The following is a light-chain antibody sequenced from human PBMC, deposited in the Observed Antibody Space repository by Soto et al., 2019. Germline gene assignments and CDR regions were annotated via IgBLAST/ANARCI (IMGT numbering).Light chain of an antibody. Sequence: DIQMTQSPSSLSASVGDRVTITCRASQSISSYLNWYQQKPGKAPKLLIYAASSLQSGVPSRFSRIGSRKDFTLTISSLQPEDFATYYCQQSYSTPPSFGQGTKLEIK. CDR1: QSISSY. V-gene: IGKV1-39*01. J-gene: IGKJ2*01. CDR2: AAS. CDR3: QQSYSTPPS.